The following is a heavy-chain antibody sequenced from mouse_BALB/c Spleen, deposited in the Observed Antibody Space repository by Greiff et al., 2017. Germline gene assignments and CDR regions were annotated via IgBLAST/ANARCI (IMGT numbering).Heavy chain of an antibody. Sequence: EVHLVESGPGLVKPSQSLSLTCSVTGYSITSGYYWNWIRQFPGNKLEWMGYISYDGSNNYNPSLKNRISITRDTSKNQFFLKLNSVTTEDTATYYCARDQGVWIWFAYWGQGTLVTVSA. CDR2: ISYDGSN. CDR3: ARDQGVWIWFAY. V-gene: IGHV3-6*02. CDR1: GYSITSGYY. D-gene: IGHD2-10*02. J-gene: IGHJ3*01.